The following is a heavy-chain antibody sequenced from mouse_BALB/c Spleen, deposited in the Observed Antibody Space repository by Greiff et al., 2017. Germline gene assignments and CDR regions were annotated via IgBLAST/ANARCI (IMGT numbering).Heavy chain of an antibody. V-gene: IGHV1S81*02. CDR3: TTTVVNVDY. CDR1: GYTFTSYY. J-gene: IGHJ4*01. D-gene: IGHD1-1*01. CDR2: INPSNGGT. Sequence: QVHVKQSGAELVKPGASVKLSCRASGYTFTSYYMYWVKQRPGQGLEWIGEINPSNGGTNFNEKFKSKATLTVDKSSSTAYMQLSGLTSEDSAVYYCTTTVVNVDYWGQGTSVTVSS.